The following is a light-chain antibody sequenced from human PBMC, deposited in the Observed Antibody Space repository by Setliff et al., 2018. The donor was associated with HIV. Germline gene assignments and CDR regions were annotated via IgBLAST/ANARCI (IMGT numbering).Light chain of an antibody. V-gene: IGLV1-44*01. J-gene: IGLJ3*02. CDR1: SSNIGSDT. CDR3: ATWDDSQSAPRV. CDR2: DNN. Sequence: QSVLTQPPSASGTPGQRVTISCSGSSSNIGSDTVSWYQQLPGTAPELLIYDNNQRPSGVPDRFSGSQSGTSASLAIRGLQSEDEADYYCATWDDSQSAPRVFGGGTKVTVL.